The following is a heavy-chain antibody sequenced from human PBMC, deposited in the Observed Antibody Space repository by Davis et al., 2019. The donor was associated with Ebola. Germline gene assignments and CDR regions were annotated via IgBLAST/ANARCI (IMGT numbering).Heavy chain of an antibody. CDR1: GGSISSYY. V-gene: IGHV4-59*12. J-gene: IGHJ5*02. D-gene: IGHD3-16*02. Sequence: MPSETLSLTCPVSGGSISSYYWSWIRQPPGKGLEWIGYIYYSGSTNYNPSLKSRVTISVDTSKNQFSLKLSSVTAADTAVYYCAREPVIWNRFDPWGQGTLVTVSS. CDR2: IYYSGST. CDR3: AREPVIWNRFDP.